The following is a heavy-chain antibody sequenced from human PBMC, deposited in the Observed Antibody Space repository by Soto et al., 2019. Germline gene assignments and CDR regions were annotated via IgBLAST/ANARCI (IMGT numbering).Heavy chain of an antibody. Sequence: GGSLRLSCAASGFTFSSYAMSWVRQAPGKGLEWASAISGSGGSTYYADSVKGRFTISRDNSKNTLYLQMNSLRAEDTAVYYCAKTTDYGGAFDIWGQGTMVTVSS. CDR3: AKTTDYGGAFDI. J-gene: IGHJ3*02. CDR1: GFTFSSYA. D-gene: IGHD4-17*01. CDR2: ISGSGGST. V-gene: IGHV3-23*01.